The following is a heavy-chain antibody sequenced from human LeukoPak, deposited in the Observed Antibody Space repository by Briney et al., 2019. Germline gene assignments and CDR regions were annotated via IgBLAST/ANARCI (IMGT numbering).Heavy chain of an antibody. CDR3: ATLRGASTAVFDS. CDR1: GGSINYDY. V-gene: IGHV4-59*08. CDR2: IHYSGAT. J-gene: IGHJ4*02. D-gene: IGHD2-21*02. Sequence: SETLSLTCTVSGGSINYDYWSWIRQSPGKRLEWIGYIHYSGATNYSPSLNSRVTISVDTSKNQFSLKLSSVTAADTALYYCATLRGASTAVFDSWGQGTLATVSS.